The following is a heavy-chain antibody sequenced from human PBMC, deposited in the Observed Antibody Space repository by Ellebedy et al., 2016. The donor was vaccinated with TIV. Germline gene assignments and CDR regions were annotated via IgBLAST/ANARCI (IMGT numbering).Heavy chain of an antibody. Sequence: AASVKVSCKASGYTFTSYGFSWVRQAPGQGLERMGWISAYNGNTHYAQKLQGRVTITTNTSTSTAYMELRSLGSDDTAVYYCAREGGEAVAGIQQGKYYYCYGIDVWGQGTTVTVSS. D-gene: IGHD6-19*01. CDR2: ISAYNGNT. J-gene: IGHJ6*02. CDR1: GYTFTSYG. V-gene: IGHV1-18*04. CDR3: AREGGEAVAGIQQGKYYYCYGIDV.